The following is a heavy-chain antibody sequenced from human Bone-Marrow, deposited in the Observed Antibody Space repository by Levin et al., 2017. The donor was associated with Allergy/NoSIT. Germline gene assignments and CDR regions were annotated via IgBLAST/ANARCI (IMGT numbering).Heavy chain of an antibody. V-gene: IGHV4-34*12. CDR3: ARRGPGYYYAMDV. D-gene: IGHD3-9*01. Sequence: SQTLSLTCVVYGGSFNGYSWTRIRQTPGKGLEWIGEIIHTGGTHYNPSLKSRVTISLDMSKNQFSLRVRSVTAADTAVYFCARRGPGYYYAMDVWGQGTTVTVSS. CDR1: GGSFNGYS. CDR2: IIHTGGT. J-gene: IGHJ6*02.